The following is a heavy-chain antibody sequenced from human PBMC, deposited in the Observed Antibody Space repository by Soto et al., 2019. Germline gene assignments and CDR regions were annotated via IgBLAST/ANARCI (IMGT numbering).Heavy chain of an antibody. CDR3: AKGLPYGSGWYNYYGMDV. CDR1: GFTFRRYG. D-gene: IGHD6-19*01. V-gene: IGHV3-30*18. J-gene: IGHJ6*02. CDR2: ISYDGSNK. Sequence: SGGSLRLSCAASGFTFRRYGMHRVRQAPGKGLEWVAVISYDGSNKYYADSVKGRFTISRDNSKNTLYLQMNSLRAEDTAVYYCAKGLPYGSGWYNYYGMDVWGQGTTVTVSS.